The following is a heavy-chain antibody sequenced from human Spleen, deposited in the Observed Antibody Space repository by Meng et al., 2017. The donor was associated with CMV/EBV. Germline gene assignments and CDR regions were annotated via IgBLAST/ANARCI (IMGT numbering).Heavy chain of an antibody. Sequence: ASVKVSCKASGGTFKNNGITWVRRAPGQGLEWMGWISAYNGNTNYAQKVQGRVTMTTDTSTSTAYMELRSLRSDDTAVFYCARLGPLGGIFGVVTRYYFDYWGQGTLVTVSS. V-gene: IGHV1-18*04. J-gene: IGHJ4*02. CDR3: ARLGPLGGIFGVVTRYYFDY. CDR1: GGTFKNNG. CDR2: ISAYNGNT. D-gene: IGHD3-3*01.